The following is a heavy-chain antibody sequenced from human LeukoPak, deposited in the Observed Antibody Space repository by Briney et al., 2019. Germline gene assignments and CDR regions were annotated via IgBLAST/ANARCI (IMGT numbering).Heavy chain of an antibody. D-gene: IGHD4-23*01. Sequence: GGSLRLSCAASGFTFADYGISWVRQAPGKGLEWVSGVNRNGGTTSYADSVKGRFTISRDNAKNSLYLQMNSLRVEDTALYHCARGNSNFNYWGQGTLVTVSS. CDR3: ARGNSNFNY. J-gene: IGHJ4*02. CDR1: GFTFADYG. CDR2: VNRNGGTT. V-gene: IGHV3-20*01.